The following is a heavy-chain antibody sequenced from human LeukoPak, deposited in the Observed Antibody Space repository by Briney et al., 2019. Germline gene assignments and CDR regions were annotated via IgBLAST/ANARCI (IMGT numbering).Heavy chain of an antibody. V-gene: IGHV4-59*01. J-gene: IGHJ6*03. D-gene: IGHD6-13*01. CDR3: ARDGIAAAGSHYYYMGV. Sequence: SETLSLTCTVSGGSISSYYWSWIRQPPGKGLEWIGYIYYSGSTNYNPSLKSRVTISVDTSKYQFSLKLSSVTAADTAVYYCARDGIAAAGSHYYYMGVWGKGTAVTVSS. CDR1: GGSISSYY. CDR2: IYYSGST.